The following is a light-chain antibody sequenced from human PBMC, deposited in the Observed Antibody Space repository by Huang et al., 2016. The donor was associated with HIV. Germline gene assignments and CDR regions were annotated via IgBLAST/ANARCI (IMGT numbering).Light chain of an antibody. V-gene: IGKV1-5*03. CDR1: QSVRSW. J-gene: IGKJ1*01. CDR2: QAS. Sequence: DIQMTQSPSTLSASVGDRVTIICRASQSVRSWLDWYQQKPGKAPKLLIYQASTLQNGVPSRFSGSGSGTEFTLTISSLQPDDFATYYCQQYSSYIQWTFGQGTKVEIK. CDR3: QQYSSYIQWT.